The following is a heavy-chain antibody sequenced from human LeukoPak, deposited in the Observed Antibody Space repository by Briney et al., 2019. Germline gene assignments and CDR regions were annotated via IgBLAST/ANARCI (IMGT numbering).Heavy chain of an antibody. CDR3: ARPYDTRCYFPYY. D-gene: IGHD3-22*01. CDR2: ISRGSDHI. Sequence: PGGSLRLSCAASGFTFSSYAMNWVRQAPGKGLEWVSSISRGSDHIFYADSMKGRFTISRDNAKNSLYLQMNSLGAEDTAVYYCARPYDTRCYFPYYWGQGTLVTVSS. CDR1: GFTFSSYA. V-gene: IGHV3-21*01. J-gene: IGHJ4*02.